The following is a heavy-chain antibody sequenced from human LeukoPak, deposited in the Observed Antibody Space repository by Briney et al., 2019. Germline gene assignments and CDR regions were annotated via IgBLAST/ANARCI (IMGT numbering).Heavy chain of an antibody. V-gene: IGHV3-23*01. J-gene: IGHJ4*02. CDR2: ISGSGAST. D-gene: IGHD3-22*01. CDR3: AKQPGSVVDSSGSLSRH. Sequence: GGSLRLSCAASGFTFSSYAMRWVRPAPGKGLEWVSTISGSGASTYYADSVKGRFTISRDNSKNTLYLQMNSLRAEDTAVYYCAKQPGSVVDSSGSLSRHWGQGTLVTVSS. CDR1: GFTFSSYA.